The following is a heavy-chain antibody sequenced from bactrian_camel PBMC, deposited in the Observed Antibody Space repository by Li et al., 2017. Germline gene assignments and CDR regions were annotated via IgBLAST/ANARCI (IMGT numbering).Heavy chain of an antibody. CDR1: GFDVSLYC. Sequence: HVQLVESGGGSVQAGGSLRLSCAASGFDVSLYCMGWFRQAPGKERKDREGVAGIETGGSTWYADSVKGRFTISKDDAKNILYLEMGSLQPEDTAMYYCQPHGRSYIDINCRARLGPGTQVTVS. V-gene: IGHV3S55*01. D-gene: IGHD4*01. CDR2: IETGGST. J-gene: IGHJ4*01.